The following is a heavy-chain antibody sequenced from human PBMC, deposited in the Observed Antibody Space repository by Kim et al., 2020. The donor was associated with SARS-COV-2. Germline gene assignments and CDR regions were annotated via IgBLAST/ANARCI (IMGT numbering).Heavy chain of an antibody. Sequence: GGSLRLFCAASGFTFSSYSMNWVRQAPGKGLEWVSSISSSSSYIYYADSVKGRFTISRDNAKNSLYLQMNSLRAEDTAVYYCAREGGSSWLDAFDIWGQGTMVTVSS. CDR3: AREGGSSWLDAFDI. CDR1: GFTFSSYS. CDR2: ISSSSSYI. J-gene: IGHJ3*02. D-gene: IGHD6-13*01. V-gene: IGHV3-21*04.